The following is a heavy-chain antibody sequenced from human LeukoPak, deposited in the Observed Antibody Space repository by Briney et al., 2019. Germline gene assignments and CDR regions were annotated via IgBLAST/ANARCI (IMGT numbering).Heavy chain of an antibody. V-gene: IGHV3-23*01. CDR3: AKDKQWLVRVYFDY. Sequence: GGPLRLSCAASGFTFSSYAMSWVRQAPGKGLEWVSAISGSGGSTYYADSVKGRFTISRDNSKNTLYLQMNSLRAEDTAVYYCAKDKQWLVRVYFDYWGQGTLVTVSS. CDR2: ISGSGGST. J-gene: IGHJ4*02. D-gene: IGHD6-19*01. CDR1: GFTFSSYA.